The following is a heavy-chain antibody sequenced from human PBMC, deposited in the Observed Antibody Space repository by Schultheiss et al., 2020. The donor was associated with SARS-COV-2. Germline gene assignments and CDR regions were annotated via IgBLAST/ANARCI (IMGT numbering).Heavy chain of an antibody. V-gene: IGHV4-34*01. D-gene: IGHD5-24*01. Sequence: SETLSLTCAVYGGSFSGYYWSWICQPPGKGLEWIGSIYHSGSTNYNPSLKRRVTMSVDTSKNQFSLKLSSVTAADTAVYYCARDGRVGDGYNLYAFDIWGQGTMVTVS. CDR1: GGSFSGYY. CDR3: ARDGRVGDGYNLYAFDI. CDR2: IYHSGST. J-gene: IGHJ3*02.